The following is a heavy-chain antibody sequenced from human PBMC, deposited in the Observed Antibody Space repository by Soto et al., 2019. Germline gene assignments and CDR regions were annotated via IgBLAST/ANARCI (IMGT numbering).Heavy chain of an antibody. Sequence: QVQLVQSGAEVKKPGASVKVSCKASGYTFTGYYMHWVRQAPGQGLEWMGWINAGNGDTKYSQNFQGRVTITRDTSASTAYLELSSLRSEDTAVYYCARDSGYAENWGQGTLVTLSS. CDR1: GYTFTGYY. J-gene: IGHJ4*02. D-gene: IGHD5-12*01. CDR2: INAGNGDT. CDR3: ARDSGYAEN. V-gene: IGHV1-3*01.